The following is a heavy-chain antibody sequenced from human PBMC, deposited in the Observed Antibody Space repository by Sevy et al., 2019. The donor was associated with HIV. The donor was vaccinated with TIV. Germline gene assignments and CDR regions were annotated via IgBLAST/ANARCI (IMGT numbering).Heavy chain of an antibody. J-gene: IGHJ4*02. CDR2: ISYDGSNK. D-gene: IGHD3-9*01. V-gene: IGHV3-30-3*01. CDR3: ARSYDILTGYSSFDY. CDR1: GFTFSSYA. Sequence: GGSLRLSCAASGFTFSSYAMHWVRQAPGKGLEWVAVISYDGSNKYYADSVKGRFTISRDNSKNTLYLQMNSLRAEDTAVYYCARSYDILTGYSSFDYWGQGTLVTVSS.